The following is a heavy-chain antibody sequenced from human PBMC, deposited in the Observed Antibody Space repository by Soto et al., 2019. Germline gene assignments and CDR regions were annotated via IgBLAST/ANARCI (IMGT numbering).Heavy chain of an antibody. D-gene: IGHD3-10*01. CDR2: IYPDDSDT. J-gene: IGHJ3*02. V-gene: IGHV5-51*01. Sequence: PGQSLKISCQGSGYSFTNSWIGWVRQMPGKGLEWMGSIYPDDSDTRYTPSFQGQVSISADKSVSTSYRQWSSLKASDTAIYYCAAYAWLGARDEDIGIWGKGTMVTVSS. CDR1: GYSFTNSW. CDR3: AAYAWLGARDEDIGI.